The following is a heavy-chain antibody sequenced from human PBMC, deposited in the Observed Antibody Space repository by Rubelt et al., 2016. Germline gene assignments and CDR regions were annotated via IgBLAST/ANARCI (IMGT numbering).Heavy chain of an antibody. CDR2: INAGNGNR. V-gene: IGHV1-3*01. Sequence: QVQLVQSGAEVKKPGASVKVSCKASGYTVTSYAMHWVRQAPGQRLEWMGWINAGNGNRQYSQTFQGSVSITMVTSASTAYMELGSLRSEDTAVYYCARAQRIRLLMVYAPTFDYWGQGTLVTVSS. CDR1: GYTVTSYA. J-gene: IGHJ4*02. D-gene: IGHD2-8*01. CDR3: ARAQRIRLLMVYAPTFDY.